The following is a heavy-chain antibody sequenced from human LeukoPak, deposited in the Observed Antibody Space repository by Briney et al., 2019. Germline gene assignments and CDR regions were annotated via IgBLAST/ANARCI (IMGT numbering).Heavy chain of an antibody. Sequence: ASVKFSCEASGYTFTSYGISWVRQPPGPALEWMGSISAYNRNTNYPHNLQGRFTITTATSTSTPYMALTSLRSDDTAVYYCARDWVGAPPFDYWGQGTLITVSS. CDR1: GYTFTSYG. CDR3: ARDWVGAPPFDY. V-gene: IGHV1-18*01. D-gene: IGHD1-26*01. J-gene: IGHJ4*02. CDR2: ISAYNRNT.